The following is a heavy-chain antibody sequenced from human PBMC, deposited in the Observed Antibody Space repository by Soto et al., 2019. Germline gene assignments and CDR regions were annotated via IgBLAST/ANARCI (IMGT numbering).Heavy chain of an antibody. CDR1: GGSISSGGYS. CDR3: AAGGGLPRYY. Sequence: QLQLQESGSGLVKPSQTLSLTCAVSGGSISSGGYSWSWIRQPPGKGLEWIGYIYHSGSSDYNPSLKSRVTISVDRAKNQFSLKLSSVTAADTAVYYCAAGGGLPRYYWGQGTLVTVSS. D-gene: IGHD5-12*01. CDR2: IYHSGSS. V-gene: IGHV4-30-2*01. J-gene: IGHJ4*02.